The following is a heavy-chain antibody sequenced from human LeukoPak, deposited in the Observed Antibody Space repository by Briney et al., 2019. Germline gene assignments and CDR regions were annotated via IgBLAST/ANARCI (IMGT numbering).Heavy chain of an antibody. CDR1: GFTFSSYG. V-gene: IGHV3-33*01. J-gene: IGHJ6*04. D-gene: IGHD2-2*01. CDR2: IWYDGSNK. CDR3: ARASAAAGNGMDV. Sequence: GGSLRLSCAASGFTFSSYGMHWVRQAPGKGLEWVAVIWYDGSNKYYADSVKGRFTISRDNSKNTLYLQMNSLRAEDTAVYYCARASAAAGNGMDVWGKGTTVTVSS.